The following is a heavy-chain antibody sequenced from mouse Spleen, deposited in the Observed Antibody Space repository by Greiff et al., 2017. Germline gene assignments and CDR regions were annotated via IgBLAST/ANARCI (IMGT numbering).Heavy chain of an antibody. CDR3: ARSSEGYFDV. CDR2: IDPEDGET. D-gene: IGHD3-1*01. CDR1: GFNIKDYY. Sequence: EVKLQQSGAELVKPGASVKLSCTASGFNIKDYYMHWVKQRTEQGLEWIGRIDPEDGETKYDPKFQGKATITADTSSNTAYLQLSSLTSEDTAVYYCARSSEGYFDVWGAGTTVTVSS. J-gene: IGHJ1*01. V-gene: IGHV14-2*01.